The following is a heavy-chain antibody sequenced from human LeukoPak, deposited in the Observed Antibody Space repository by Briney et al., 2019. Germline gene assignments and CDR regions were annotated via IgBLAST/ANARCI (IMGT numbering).Heavy chain of an antibody. CDR3: TKDDRWLQFCC. D-gene: IGHD5-24*01. Sequence: PGGSLRLSCAASGFTFSSYEMNWVRQAPGKGLEWVSGIRGRFTISRDNSRNTVYLQMNSLRAEDTAVYYCTKDDRWLQFCCWGQGTLVTVSA. V-gene: IGHV3-23*01. CDR1: GFTFSSYE. J-gene: IGHJ4*02. CDR2: IR.